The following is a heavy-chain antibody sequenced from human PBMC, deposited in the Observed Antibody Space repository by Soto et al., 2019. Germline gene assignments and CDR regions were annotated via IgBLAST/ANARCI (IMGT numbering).Heavy chain of an antibody. CDR3: ASERYSSGWYFDY. Sequence: ASVKVSCKASGGTFSSYAISWVRQAPGQGLEWMGGIIPIFGTANYAQKFQGRVTITADKSTSTAYMELSSLRSEDTAVYYCASERYSSGWYFDYWGQGTLVTVS. D-gene: IGHD6-19*01. CDR1: GGTFSSYA. J-gene: IGHJ4*02. V-gene: IGHV1-69*06. CDR2: IIPIFGTA.